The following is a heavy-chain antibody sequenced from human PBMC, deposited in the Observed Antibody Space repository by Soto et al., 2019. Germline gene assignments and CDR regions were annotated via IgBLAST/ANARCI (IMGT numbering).Heavy chain of an antibody. V-gene: IGHV3-7*01. CDR1: GFTFSSHW. D-gene: IGHD2-15*01. J-gene: IGHJ4*02. CDR2: INQGGSEK. CDR3: ARDGVDAGLYFDY. Sequence: GSLRLSCTASGFTFSSHWMCWVRQAPGKGLEWVATINQGGSEKYYVDSVKGRFTISRDNAKNSLYLQVNSLRVEDTAVYYCARDGVDAGLYFDYWGQGALVTVSS.